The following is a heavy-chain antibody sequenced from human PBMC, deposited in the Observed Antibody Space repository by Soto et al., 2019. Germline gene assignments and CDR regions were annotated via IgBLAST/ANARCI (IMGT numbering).Heavy chain of an antibody. CDR3: ARGIRNYYGVDV. J-gene: IGHJ6*02. Sequence: EVQLVESGGGLVQPGGSLRLSCVASGFTFSDYWMHWVRQAPGKGLVWVSRIKFDGGITSHADSVKGRFTISRDNARNTVHLQMNSLRAEDTGVCYCARGIRNYYGVDVWGQGTTVTVSS. CDR2: IKFDGGIT. CDR1: GFTFSDYW. V-gene: IGHV3-74*01.